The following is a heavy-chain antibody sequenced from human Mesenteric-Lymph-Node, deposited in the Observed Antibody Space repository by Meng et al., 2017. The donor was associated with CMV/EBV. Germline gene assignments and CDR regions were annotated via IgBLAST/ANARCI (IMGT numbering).Heavy chain of an antibody. Sequence: SVKVSCKASGGTFRTYAITWVRQAPGQGLEWMGGIIPISATKNYAQKFQGRVTLTTDESTSTAYMELSSLRSEDTAVYYCARVTLEMGASYNWFDPWGQGTLVTVSS. CDR1: GGTFRTYA. CDR2: IIPISATK. CDR3: ARVTLEMGASYNWFDP. D-gene: IGHD1-26*01. V-gene: IGHV1-69*05. J-gene: IGHJ5*02.